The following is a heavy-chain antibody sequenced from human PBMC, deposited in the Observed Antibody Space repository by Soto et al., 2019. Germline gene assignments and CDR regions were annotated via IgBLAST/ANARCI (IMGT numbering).Heavy chain of an antibody. CDR1: GYSLTKYY. V-gene: IGHV1-46*01. CDR3: ARGSLHYDRTDAHYCDP. Sequence: HVNLVQSGAEVRMPGASVKVSCKASGYSLTKYYIHWVRQAPGQGLEWMGIINPSGGTANYAQKFQGRVTMTRDTSTNTGDMELSSLRSEDTAVYYCARGSLHYDRTDAHYCDPGGQGTLVIVSS. CDR2: INPSGGTA. D-gene: IGHD3-22*01. J-gene: IGHJ5*02.